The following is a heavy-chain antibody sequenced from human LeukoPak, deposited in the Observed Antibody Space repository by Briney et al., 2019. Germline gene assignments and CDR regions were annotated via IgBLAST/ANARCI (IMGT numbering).Heavy chain of an antibody. J-gene: IGHJ4*02. V-gene: IGHV3-30-3*01. D-gene: IGHD4-17*01. CDR2: ISYDGSNK. CDR1: GFTFSSYA. Sequence: GGSLRLSCAASGFTFSSYAMHWVRQAPGKGLEWVAVISYDGSNKYYADSVKGRFTISRDNSKNTLYLQMNSLRAEDTAVYYCARDKRTVTSHFDYWGQGTLVTVSS. CDR3: ARDKRTVTSHFDY.